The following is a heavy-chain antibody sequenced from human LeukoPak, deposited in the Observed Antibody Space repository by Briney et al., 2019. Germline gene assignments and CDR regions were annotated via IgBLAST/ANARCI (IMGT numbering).Heavy chain of an antibody. CDR2: INHSGST. J-gene: IGHJ4*02. CDR1: GGSFSGYY. CDR3: ARRSLVAATDY. D-gene: IGHD2-15*01. Sequence: SETLSLTCAVYGGSFSGYYWSWIRQPPGKGLEWIGEINHSGSTNYNPSLKSRVTISVDTSKNQFSPKLSSVTAADTAVYYCARRSLVAATDYWGQGTLVTVSS. V-gene: IGHV4-34*01.